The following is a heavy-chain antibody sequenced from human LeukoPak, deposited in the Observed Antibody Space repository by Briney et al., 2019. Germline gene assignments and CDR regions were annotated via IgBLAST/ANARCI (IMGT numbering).Heavy chain of an antibody. V-gene: IGHV1-8*01. CDR2: MNPNSGNT. D-gene: IGHD3-10*01. CDR1: GYTFTSYD. Sequence: ASVKVSCKASGYTFTSYDINWVRQATGQGLEWMGWMNPNSGNTGYAQKFQGRVTITRDMSTSTAYMELSSLRSEDTAVYYCAAVLYYYGSGSPDFDYWGQGTLVTVSS. CDR3: AAVLYYYGSGSPDFDY. J-gene: IGHJ4*02.